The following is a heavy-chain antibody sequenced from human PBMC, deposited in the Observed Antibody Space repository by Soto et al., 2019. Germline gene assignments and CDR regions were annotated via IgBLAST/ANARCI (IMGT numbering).Heavy chain of an antibody. Sequence: GGSLRLSCAASGFTFSSYGMHWVRQAPGKGLEWVAVIWYDGSNKYYADSVKGRFTISRDNSKNTLYLQMNSLRAEDTAVYYCARLEQQQPLIYWGQGTLVTVSS. V-gene: IGHV3-33*01. D-gene: IGHD6-13*01. CDR2: IWYDGSNK. CDR3: ARLEQQQPLIY. CDR1: GFTFSSYG. J-gene: IGHJ4*02.